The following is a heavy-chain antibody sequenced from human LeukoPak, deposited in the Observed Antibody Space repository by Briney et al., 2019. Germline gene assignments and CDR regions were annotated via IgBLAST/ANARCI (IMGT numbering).Heavy chain of an antibody. CDR3: ARSGITYYYGMDV. CDR1: GGSFSGYY. Sequence: PSETLSLTCAVYGGSFSGYYWSWIRQPPGKGLEWIGEINHSGSTNYNPSLKSRVTISVDTSKNQFSLKLSSVTAADTAVYYCARSGITYYYGMDVWGQGTTVTVSS. J-gene: IGHJ6*02. CDR2: INHSGST. V-gene: IGHV4-34*01. D-gene: IGHD1-14*01.